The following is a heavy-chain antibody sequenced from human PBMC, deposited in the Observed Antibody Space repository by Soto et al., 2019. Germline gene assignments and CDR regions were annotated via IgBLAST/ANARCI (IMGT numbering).Heavy chain of an antibody. J-gene: IGHJ4*02. CDR2: IYWDDDK. CDR1: GFSLRTSGVG. CDR3: ALRNVHAVNSGCVY. D-gene: IGHD3-22*01. Sequence: QITLKESGPTLVNPTQPLTLTCTFSGFSLRTSGVGVAWIRQPPGKALEWLALIYWDDDKRYSPSQKSRITIIKDTSKNQVVLIMANMDPVDTATYYCALRNVHAVNSGCVYWGKGTLVTVSS. V-gene: IGHV2-5*02.